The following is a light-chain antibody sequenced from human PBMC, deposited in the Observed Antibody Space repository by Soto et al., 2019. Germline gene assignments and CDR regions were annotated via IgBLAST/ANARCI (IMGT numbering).Light chain of an antibody. Sequence: EIVLTQSPGTLSLSPGERATLSCRASQSVSSSYFAWYQQKPGQSPRLLIYGASPRATGIPDRFSGSGSGTDYTITISRQEPEDFEVDYCQQYGSSRLTFGGGTKVEIK. CDR1: QSVSSSY. V-gene: IGKV3-20*01. CDR3: QQYGSSRLT. J-gene: IGKJ4*01. CDR2: GAS.